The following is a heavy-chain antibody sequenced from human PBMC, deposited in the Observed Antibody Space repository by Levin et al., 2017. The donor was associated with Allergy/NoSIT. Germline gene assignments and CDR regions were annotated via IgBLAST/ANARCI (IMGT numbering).Heavy chain of an antibody. CDR3: ASDRTITTTGETYYSGMDV. V-gene: IGHV4-59*01. J-gene: IGHJ6*02. D-gene: IGHD7-27*01. CDR2: IYYSGST. Sequence: SQTLSLPCTVSGGSISGYYWSWIRQPPGKGLEWIGYIYYSGSTKYNPSLKSRVTISVDTSKNQLALKLSSVTAADTAVYYCASDRTITTTGETYYSGMDVWGQGTTVTVSS. CDR1: GGSISGYY.